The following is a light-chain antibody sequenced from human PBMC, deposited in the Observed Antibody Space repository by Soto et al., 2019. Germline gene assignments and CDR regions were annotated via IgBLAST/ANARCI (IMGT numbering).Light chain of an antibody. V-gene: IGLV2-14*01. CDR3: SSYTSSSPYVV. CDR2: DVS. CDR1: SSDVGGYNY. J-gene: IGLJ2*01. Sequence: QSALTQPASVSGSPGQSITISCTGSSSDVGGYNYVSWYQQHPGKAPKLMIYDVSNRPSGVSNRFSGSKSGNTASLTISGLQAEDEADYYCSSYTSSSPYVVFDGGTKLTVL.